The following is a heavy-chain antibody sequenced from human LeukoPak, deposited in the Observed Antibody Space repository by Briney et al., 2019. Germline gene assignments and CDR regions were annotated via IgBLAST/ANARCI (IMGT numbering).Heavy chain of an antibody. CDR3: ARSISSGWY. J-gene: IGHJ4*02. D-gene: IGHD6-19*01. Sequence: GESLKISCQGSGYTVTSYWIGWVREMPGKGLEWMGIINPGDSDTRCSPSFQGQVTISVDKSISTAYLQWSSLKASDTAMYYCARSISSGWYWGVGNLVTVSS. CDR2: INPGDSDT. V-gene: IGHV5-51*01. CDR1: GYTVTSYW.